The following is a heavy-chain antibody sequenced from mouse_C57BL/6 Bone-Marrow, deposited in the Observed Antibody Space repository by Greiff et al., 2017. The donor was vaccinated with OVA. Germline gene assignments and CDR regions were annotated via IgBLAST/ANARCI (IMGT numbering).Heavy chain of an antibody. J-gene: IGHJ2*01. V-gene: IGHV1-61*01. D-gene: IGHD2-5*01. CDR3: ARKGGYYSNYPFDY. Sequence: QVQLQQPGAELVMPGASVKLSCKASGYTFTSYWMDWVKQRPGQGLEWIGNIYPSDSETHYNQKFKDKATLTVDKSSSTAYMQLSSLTSEDSAVYDCARKGGYYSNYPFDYWGQGTTLTVSS. CDR1: GYTFTSYW. CDR2: IYPSDSET.